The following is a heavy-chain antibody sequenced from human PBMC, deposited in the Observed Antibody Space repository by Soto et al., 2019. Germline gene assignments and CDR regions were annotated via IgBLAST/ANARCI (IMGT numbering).Heavy chain of an antibody. D-gene: IGHD6-13*01. CDR3: ARETAAAGMNWFDP. CDR2: IYYSGST. J-gene: IGHJ5*02. CDR1: GGSISSYY. Sequence: TLSLTCTVSGGSISSYYWSWIRQPPGKGLEWIGYIYYSGSTNYNPSLKSRVTISVDTSKNQFSLKLSSVTAADTAVYYCARETAAAGMNWFDPWGQGTLVTVSS. V-gene: IGHV4-59*01.